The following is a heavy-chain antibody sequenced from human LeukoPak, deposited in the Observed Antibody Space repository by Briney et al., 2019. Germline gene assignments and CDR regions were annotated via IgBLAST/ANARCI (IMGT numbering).Heavy chain of an antibody. V-gene: IGHV3-21*01. CDR2: ISSCTSYI. CDR3: ARDQVGGTSGYDY. CDR1: GFTFSTYS. Sequence: GGSLRLSCAASGFTFSTYSMNWVRQAPGKGLEWVSSISSCTSYIYYADSVKGRFTISRDNAKNSLYLQMNSLRAEDTAVYYCARDQVGGTSGYDYWGQGTLVTVSS. D-gene: IGHD1-26*01. J-gene: IGHJ4*02.